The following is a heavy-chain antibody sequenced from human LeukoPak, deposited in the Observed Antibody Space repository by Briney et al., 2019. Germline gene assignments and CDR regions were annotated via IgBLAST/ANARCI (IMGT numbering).Heavy chain of an antibody. D-gene: IGHD4-17*01. V-gene: IGHV3-48*02. J-gene: IGHJ4*02. Sequence: GGSLRLSCAASGFTFNEYSINWVRQASGKGLEWVSAISSTSSTTYYADSVKGRFTISRDNAENSVYLQMNSLRDEDTAVYYCARARGDYYAIEDYWGQGTLVTVSS. CDR1: GFTFNEYS. CDR3: ARARGDYYAIEDY. CDR2: ISSTSSTT.